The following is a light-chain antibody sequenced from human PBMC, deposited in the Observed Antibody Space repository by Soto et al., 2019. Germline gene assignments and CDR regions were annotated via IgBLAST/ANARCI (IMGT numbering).Light chain of an antibody. J-gene: IGKJ2*01. Sequence: DVVMTQSPVSLPVTLGQPASISCRSSQSLVYSDGNTIFNWFHQRPGQSPRRLIYKVSNRDSGVPDRFSDSGSATDFTLRISSVEAEDVGVYYCMQGTHWPPMYTFGQGTKLEIK. V-gene: IGKV2-30*01. CDR3: MQGTHWPPMYT. CDR2: KVS. CDR1: QSLVYSDGNTI.